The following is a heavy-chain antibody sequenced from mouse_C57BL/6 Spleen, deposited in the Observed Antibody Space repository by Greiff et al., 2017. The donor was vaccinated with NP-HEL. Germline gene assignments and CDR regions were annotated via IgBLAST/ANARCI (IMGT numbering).Heavy chain of an antibody. CDR2: IDPSDSYT. J-gene: IGHJ4*01. Sequence: QVQLQQPGAELVMPGASVKLSCKASGYTFTSYWMHWVKQRPGQGLEWIGEIDPSDSYTNYNQKLKGKSTLTVDKSSSTAYMQLISLTSEDSAVYYCASFYYDYDENAMDDWGQGTSVTVSS. V-gene: IGHV1-69*01. CDR1: GYTFTSYW. CDR3: ASFYYDYDENAMDD. D-gene: IGHD2-4*01.